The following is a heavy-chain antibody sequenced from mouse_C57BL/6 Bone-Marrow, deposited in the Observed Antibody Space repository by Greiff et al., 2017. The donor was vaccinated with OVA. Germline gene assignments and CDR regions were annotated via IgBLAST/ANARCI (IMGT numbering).Heavy chain of an antibody. D-gene: IGHD4-1*01. CDR1: GFTFSSYG. CDR2: ISSGGSYT. J-gene: IGHJ2*01. Sequence: EVKVVESGGDLVKPGGSLKLSCAASGFTFSSYGMSWVRQTPDKRLEWVATISSGGSYTYYPDSVMGRLTISRDNAKNTLYLQMSSLKYEDTAMYYCGRLGGYFDDWGKGTTLTVSS. V-gene: IGHV5-6*01. CDR3: GRLGGYFDD.